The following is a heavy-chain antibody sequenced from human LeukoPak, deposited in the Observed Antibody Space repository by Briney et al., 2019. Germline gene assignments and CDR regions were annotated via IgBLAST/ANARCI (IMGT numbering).Heavy chain of an antibody. CDR2: ISSSSSTI. CDR3: ARGGIDYYDSSGYYYPFDY. D-gene: IGHD3-22*01. J-gene: IGHJ4*02. V-gene: IGHV3-48*04. CDR1: GFTFSSYS. Sequence: GGSLRLSCAASGFTFSSYSMNWVRQAPGKGLEWVSYISSSSSTIYYADSVKGRFTISRDNAKNSLYLQMNSLRAEDTAVYYCARGGIDYYDSSGYYYPFDYWGQGALVTVSS.